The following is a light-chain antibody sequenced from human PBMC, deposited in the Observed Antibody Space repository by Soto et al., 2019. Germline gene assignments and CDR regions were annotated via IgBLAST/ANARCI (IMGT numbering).Light chain of an antibody. CDR1: SSDVDAYNF. Sequence: QSALTQPAPVSGSPGQSIAISCTGTSSDVDAYNFVSWYQHHPGKAPKLMIFDVSNRPSGVSNRFSGSKSGNTASLTISGLQAEDEAEYYCTSYTTSSTYVFGTGTKVTVL. CDR2: DVS. J-gene: IGLJ1*01. V-gene: IGLV2-14*03. CDR3: TSYTTSSTYV.